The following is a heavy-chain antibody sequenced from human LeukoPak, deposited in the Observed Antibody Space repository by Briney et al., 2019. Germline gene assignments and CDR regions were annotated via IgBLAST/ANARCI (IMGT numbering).Heavy chain of an antibody. D-gene: IGHD5-18*01. Sequence: KPSETLSLTCTVSGGSISNYYWSWIRQPPGEGLEWIGYIYYSGSTNYNPSLKSRVTISVDTSKNQFSLKLSSVTAADAAAYYCARGGYSYEARYYFDYWGQGALVTVSS. CDR1: GGSISNYY. CDR3: ARGGYSYEARYYFDY. J-gene: IGHJ4*02. V-gene: IGHV4-59*01. CDR2: IYYSGST.